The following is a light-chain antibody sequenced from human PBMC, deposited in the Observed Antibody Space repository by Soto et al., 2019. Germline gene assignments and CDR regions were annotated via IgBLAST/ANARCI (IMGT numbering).Light chain of an antibody. J-gene: IGKJ1*01. CDR2: DSS. Sequence: EIRMTQSPAILSVSPGESATLSCRASQSVSSHVVWYQQKPGQAPRLLISDSSTTGFPARFSGSGSGTEFSVTITSLQSAGSAIYYWQQFGDWPSVGLETKLEV. CDR3: QQFGDWPS. V-gene: IGKV3-15*01. CDR1: QSVSSH.